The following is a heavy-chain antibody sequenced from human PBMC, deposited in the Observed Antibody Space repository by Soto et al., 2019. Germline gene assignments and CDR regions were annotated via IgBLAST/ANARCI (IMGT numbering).Heavy chain of an antibody. CDR2: IYYTGAT. J-gene: IGHJ4*02. D-gene: IGHD6-13*01. CDR3: AREKFAGSSWYSELRKRRGVFDY. V-gene: IGHV4-59*11. CDR1: GASFTSHY. Sequence: SETLSLTCSVSGASFTSHYWTWIRQPPGKGLEWIGFIYYTGATSYNPSLKSRVTISLDMSETQFSLQLSSVIAADTAVYYCAREKFAGSSWYSELRKRRGVFDYWGQGTLVTVSS.